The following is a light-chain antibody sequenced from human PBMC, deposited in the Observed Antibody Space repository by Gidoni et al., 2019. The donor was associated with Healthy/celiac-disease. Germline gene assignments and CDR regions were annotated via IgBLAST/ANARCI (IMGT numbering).Light chain of an antibody. CDR2: WAS. V-gene: IGKV4-1*01. J-gene: IGKJ4*01. Sequence: DIVMTQSPDSLDVALGERDTINCKTSQSVLYSSNNKNYLAWYQQKPGQPPKLLIYWASTRESGVPDRFSGSGSGPYFTLTISSLQAEDVAVYYCQQYYRTPLTFGGGTKVEIK. CDR1: QSVLYSSNNKNY. CDR3: QQYYRTPLT.